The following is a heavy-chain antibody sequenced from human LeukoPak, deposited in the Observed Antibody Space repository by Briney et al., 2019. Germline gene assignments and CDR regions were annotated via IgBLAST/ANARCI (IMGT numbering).Heavy chain of an antibody. J-gene: IGHJ2*01. CDR3: ARVRWPGIAASGTRASWFFDL. D-gene: IGHD6-13*01. CDR2: VYYSGKT. CDR1: GGSISSYY. Sequence: SETLSLTCTVSGGSISSYYWSWIRQSPGKGLDYIGYVYYSGKTNYSPSLRSRVTMSVDTSKNQFSLNLTSVTAADTAVYYCARVRWPGIAASGTRASWFFDLWGRGTLVTVSS. V-gene: IGHV4-59*01.